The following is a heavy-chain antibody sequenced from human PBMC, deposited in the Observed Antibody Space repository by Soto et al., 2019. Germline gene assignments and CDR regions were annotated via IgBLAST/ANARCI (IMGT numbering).Heavy chain of an antibody. CDR1: GGSISSGGYY. J-gene: IGHJ6*03. D-gene: IGHD3-3*01. CDR2: IYYSGST. V-gene: IGHV4-31*03. Sequence: SETLSLTCTVSGGSISSGGYYWSWIRQHPGKGLEWIGYIYYSGSTYYNPSLKSRVTISVDTSKNQFSLKLSSVTAADTAVYYCAREVYYDFWSGYLPTQGYYYYYMDVWGKGTTVTVSS. CDR3: AREVYYDFWSGYLPTQGYYYYYMDV.